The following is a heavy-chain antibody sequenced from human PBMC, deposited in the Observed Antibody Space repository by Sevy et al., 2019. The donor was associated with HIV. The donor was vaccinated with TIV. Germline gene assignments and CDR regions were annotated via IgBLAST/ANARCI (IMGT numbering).Heavy chain of an antibody. D-gene: IGHD3-16*02. V-gene: IGHV3-15*01. CDR3: TTGGTFGGVIVDF. CDR2: IRSISDGGTT. J-gene: IGHJ4*02. Sequence: GGSLRLSCTASGFTFSNAWMTWVRQAPGKGLEWVGRIRSISDGGTTDYAAPVKERFTISRDDSKNTLSLQMNSLKNEDPAVYYCTTGGTFGGVIVDFWGRGTLVTVSS. CDR1: GFTFSNAW.